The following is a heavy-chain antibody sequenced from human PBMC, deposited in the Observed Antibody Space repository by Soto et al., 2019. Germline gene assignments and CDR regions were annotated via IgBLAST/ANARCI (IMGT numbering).Heavy chain of an antibody. CDR2: INDYGTTI. CDR3: ASGGLETFDY. V-gene: IGHV3-74*01. D-gene: IGHD1-1*01. Sequence: GGSLRLSCAASGFTFSSYAMSWVRQAPGKGLVWVSRINDYGTTINYAESVEGRFTISRDDAKSEVYLQMNNLRAEDTAVYYCASGGLETFDYWGQGALVTVSS. J-gene: IGHJ4*02. CDR1: GFTFSSYA.